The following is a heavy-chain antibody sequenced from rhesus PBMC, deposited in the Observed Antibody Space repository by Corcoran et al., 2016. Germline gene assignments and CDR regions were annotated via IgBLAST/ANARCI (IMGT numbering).Heavy chain of an antibody. D-gene: IGHD4-29*01. V-gene: IGHV4-65*01. J-gene: IGHJ4*01. CDR2: ISGSSGST. Sequence: QVQLQESGPGLVKPSETLSLTCAVSGGSISSSNWWSWIRQPPGKGLEWIGYISGSSGSTYYNPSLESRVTISTGTSKNQFSLKLSSVTAADTAVYYCARLHDCGSSSWYWGQGVLVTVSS. CDR3: ARLHDCGSSSWY. CDR1: GGSISSSNW.